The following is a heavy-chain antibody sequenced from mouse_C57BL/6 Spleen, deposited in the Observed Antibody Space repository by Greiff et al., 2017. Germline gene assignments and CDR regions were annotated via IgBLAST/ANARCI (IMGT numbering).Heavy chain of an antibody. CDR1: GYTFTSYW. J-gene: IGHJ2*01. CDR3: ASGYTFYFDD. CDR2: IYPGSGCT. D-gene: IGHD5-1-1*01. V-gene: IGHV1-55*01. Sequence: VQLQQSGAELVKPGASVKLSCKASGYTFTSYWITWVKQRPGQGLEWIGDIYPGSGCTNYNEKFKSKATLTVDTSSSTAYVQLSSLTSEYSAVYYCASGYTFYFDDWGQCATLTVSS.